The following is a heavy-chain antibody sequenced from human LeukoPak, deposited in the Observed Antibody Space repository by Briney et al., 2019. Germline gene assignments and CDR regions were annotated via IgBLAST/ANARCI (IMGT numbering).Heavy chain of an antibody. CDR2: ISSSSSYI. CDR1: GFTFSSYR. V-gene: IGHV3-21*01. CDR3: ARVGATDYFDY. D-gene: IGHD5-12*01. Sequence: PGGSLRLSCAASGFTFSSYRMTWVRQAPGKGLEWVSSISSSSSYIYYADSVKGRFTISRDNAKNSLYLQMNGLRAEDTAVYYCARVGATDYFDYWGQGTLVTVSS. J-gene: IGHJ4*02.